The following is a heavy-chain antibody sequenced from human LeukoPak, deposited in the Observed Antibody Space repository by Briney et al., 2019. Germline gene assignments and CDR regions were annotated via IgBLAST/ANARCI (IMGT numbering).Heavy chain of an antibody. V-gene: IGHV3-23*01. Sequence: PGGFLRLSCAASGFTFTSYAVSWVRQAPGKGLEWVSVLTGDGNTYYADSVKGRFTISRDNSKNTLYLQMKSLRAEDTAVYYCAHPSSGWTSFDYWGQGTLVTVSS. D-gene: IGHD6-19*01. CDR1: GFTFTSYA. CDR2: LTGDGNT. CDR3: AHPSSGWTSFDY. J-gene: IGHJ4*02.